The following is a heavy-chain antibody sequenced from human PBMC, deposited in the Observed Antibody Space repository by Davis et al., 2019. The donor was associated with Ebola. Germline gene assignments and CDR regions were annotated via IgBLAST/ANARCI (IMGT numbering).Heavy chain of an antibody. CDR1: GYTFSNYY. J-gene: IGHJ4*02. V-gene: IGHV1-3*01. CDR3: ARGIAVAGPHFDY. D-gene: IGHD6-19*01. Sequence: ASVKVSCKASGYTFSNYYIHWVRQAPGQRLEWMGWINAGNGNTKYSQKFQGRVTITRDTSASTAYMELSSLRSEDTAVYYCARGIAVAGPHFDYWGQGTLVTVSS. CDR2: INAGNGNT.